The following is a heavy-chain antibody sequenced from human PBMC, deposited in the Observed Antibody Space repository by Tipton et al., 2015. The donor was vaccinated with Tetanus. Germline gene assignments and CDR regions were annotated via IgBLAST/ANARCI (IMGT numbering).Heavy chain of an antibody. CDR2: MNPNTGHA. D-gene: IGHD6-13*01. CDR3: ARGNRGSSWSR. J-gene: IGHJ4*02. Sequence: QLVQSGPEVKKPGASVKVSCKASGYAFTSYDLNWVRQATGQGLEWLGYMNPNTGHAGYAQKFQGRVTMASDIDITTAFMELKNRKSDGTAVYYCARGNRGSSWSRWGQGPLVTVSS. CDR1: GYAFTSYD. V-gene: IGHV1-8*01.